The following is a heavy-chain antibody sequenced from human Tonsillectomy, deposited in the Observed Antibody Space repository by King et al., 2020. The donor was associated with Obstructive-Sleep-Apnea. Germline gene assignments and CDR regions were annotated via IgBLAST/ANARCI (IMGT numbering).Heavy chain of an antibody. CDR2: ISAYNGNT. CDR3: ARVGHLITIFGVVKVPDYYYYGMDV. J-gene: IGHJ6*02. V-gene: IGHV1-18*04. CDR1: GYTFTSYG. Sequence: VQLVQSGAEVKKPGASVKVSCKASGYTFTSYGISWVRQAPGQGLEWMGWISAYNGNTNYAQKLQGRVTMTTDTSTSTAYMELRSLRSDDTAVYYCARVGHLITIFGVVKVPDYYYYGMDVWGQGTTVTVSS. D-gene: IGHD3-3*01.